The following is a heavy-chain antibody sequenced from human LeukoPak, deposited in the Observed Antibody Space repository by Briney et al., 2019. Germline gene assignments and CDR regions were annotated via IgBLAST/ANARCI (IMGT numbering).Heavy chain of an antibody. Sequence: SETLSLTCTVSGGSISSSSYYRGWIRQPPGKGLEWIGSIYYSGSTYYNPSLKSRVTISVDTSKNQFSLKLSSVTAADTAVYYCASATWYYDFWSGYLSHGFDYWGQGTLVTVSS. CDR1: GGSISSSSYY. D-gene: IGHD3-3*01. V-gene: IGHV4-39*01. CDR3: ASATWYYDFWSGYLSHGFDY. CDR2: IYYSGST. J-gene: IGHJ4*02.